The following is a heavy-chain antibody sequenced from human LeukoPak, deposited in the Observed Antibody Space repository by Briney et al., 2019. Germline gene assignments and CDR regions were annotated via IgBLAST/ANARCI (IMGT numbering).Heavy chain of an antibody. J-gene: IGHJ4*02. CDR3: ATTLDYDYVWGSYRH. V-gene: IGHV3-23*01. CDR2: ISGSGSST. Sequence: GGSLRLSCAASGFTFSSYAMSWVRQAPGKGLEWVSAISGSGSSTYYADSVTGRFTISRDSSKNTLYLQMNDLRAEDTALYFCATTLDYDYVWGSYRHWGQGTLVTVSS. CDR1: GFTFSSYA. D-gene: IGHD3-16*02.